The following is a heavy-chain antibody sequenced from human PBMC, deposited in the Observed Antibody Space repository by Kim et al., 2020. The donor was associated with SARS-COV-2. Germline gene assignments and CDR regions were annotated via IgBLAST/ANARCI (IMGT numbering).Heavy chain of an antibody. J-gene: IGHJ6*02. CDR3: AKSGYGDNNYYGMDV. Sequence: GGSLRLSCAASGFTFSSYGMHWVRQAPGKGLEWVAVISYDGSNKYYADSVKGRFTISRDNSKNTLYLQMNSLRAEDTAVYYCAKSGYGDNNYYGMDVWGQGTTVTVSS. CDR1: GFTFSSYG. CDR2: ISYDGSNK. V-gene: IGHV3-30*18. D-gene: IGHD4-17*01.